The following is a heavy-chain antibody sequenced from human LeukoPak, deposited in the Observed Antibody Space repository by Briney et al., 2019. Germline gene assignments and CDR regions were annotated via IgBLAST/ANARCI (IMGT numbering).Heavy chain of an antibody. Sequence: ASVKVSCKASGYVFVSNGISWVRRAPGQRLEWIGWINARNGATDYAQNFWGRATLTTDTSTSAAYMELRSLRSDDTAVYYCVRDQGVVRFDPWGQGTLVTVSS. J-gene: IGHJ5*02. CDR3: VRDQGVVRFDP. D-gene: IGHD6-6*01. V-gene: IGHV1-18*01. CDR2: INARNGAT. CDR1: GYVFVSNG.